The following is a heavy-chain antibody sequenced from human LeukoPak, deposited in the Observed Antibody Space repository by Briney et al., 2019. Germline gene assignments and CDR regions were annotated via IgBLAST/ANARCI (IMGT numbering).Heavy chain of an antibody. J-gene: IGHJ6*03. D-gene: IGHD3-3*01. CDR3: AKDGSYYDFWSGSRRLYYYYMDV. Sequence: GGSLRLSCAASGFTFSSYGMHWVRQAPGKGLEWVAVISYDGSNKYYADSVKGRFTISRDNSKNTLYLQMNSLRAEDTAVYYCAKDGSYYDFWSGSRRLYYYYMDVWGKGTTVTVSS. V-gene: IGHV3-30*18. CDR2: ISYDGSNK. CDR1: GFTFSSYG.